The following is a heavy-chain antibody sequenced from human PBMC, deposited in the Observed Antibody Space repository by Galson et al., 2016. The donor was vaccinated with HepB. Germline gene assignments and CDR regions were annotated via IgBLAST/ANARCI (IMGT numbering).Heavy chain of an antibody. CDR2: IIPIYGSV. D-gene: IGHD5-12*01. V-gene: IGHV1-69*13. J-gene: IGHJ6*02. CDR3: ARGGWNGYDRDGRYYYHHLDV. Sequence: SVKVSCKASGATFSSFAVSWVRQAPGQGLEWMGGIIPIYGSVNYAQQFQGRIIITADATTGTVNIELSNLTSEDSAVYFCARGGWNGYDRDGRYYYHHLDVWGQGTTVTVSS. CDR1: GATFSSFA.